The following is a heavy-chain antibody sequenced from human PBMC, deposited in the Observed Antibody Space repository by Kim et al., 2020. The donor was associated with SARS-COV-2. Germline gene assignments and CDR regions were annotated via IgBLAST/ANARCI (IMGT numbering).Heavy chain of an antibody. CDR1: GFTFSSYA. V-gene: IGHV3-64*01. Sequence: GGSLRLSCAASGFTFSSYAMHWVRQAPGKGLEYVSAISSNGGSTYYANSVKGRFTISRDNSKNTLYLQMGSLRAEDMAVYYCARDSHHRYCSGGSCFNWFDPWGQGTLVTVSS. CDR3: ARDSHHRYCSGGSCFNWFDP. J-gene: IGHJ5*02. CDR2: ISSNGGST. D-gene: IGHD2-15*01.